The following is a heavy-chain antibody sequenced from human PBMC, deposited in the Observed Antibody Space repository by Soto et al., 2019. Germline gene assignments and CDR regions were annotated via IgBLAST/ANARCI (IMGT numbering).Heavy chain of an antibody. D-gene: IGHD3-16*02. CDR3: ARGNIANWFGH. Sequence: GESLKISCKTSGYSFSSYWIVWVRQMPGKGLEWLGIIYPSDSKVKYNPSVQGQVTMSADKSIATTYLQWNSLKASDPAIYFCARGNIANWFGHWGQGTPVTVSS. CDR1: GYSFSSYW. J-gene: IGHJ5*02. V-gene: IGHV5-51*01. CDR2: IYPSDSKV.